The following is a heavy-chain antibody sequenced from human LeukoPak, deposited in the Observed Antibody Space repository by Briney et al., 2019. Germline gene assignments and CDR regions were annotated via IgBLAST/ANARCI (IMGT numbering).Heavy chain of an antibody. CDR1: GGSFIGYH. Sequence: SETLSLTCSVYGGSFIGYHCSLIRQPPGKGLDWIGEINHSGSTNYNPSLMSRVTMSVDTSNNQFSLELTSVTAADTAVYYCERTLLPAIRGAFDIWGQGTMVTVSS. CDR2: INHSGST. CDR3: ERTLLPAIRGAFDI. V-gene: IGHV4-34*01. J-gene: IGHJ3*02. D-gene: IGHD2-2*01.